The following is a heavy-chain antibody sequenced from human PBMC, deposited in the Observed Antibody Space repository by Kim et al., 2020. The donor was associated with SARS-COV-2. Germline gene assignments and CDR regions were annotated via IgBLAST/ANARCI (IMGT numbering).Heavy chain of an antibody. CDR2: INHSGST. D-gene: IGHD6-19*01. V-gene: IGHV4-34*01. CDR3: ARGWFRGWGTTLNWFDP. Sequence: SETLSLTCAVYGGSFSGYYWSWIRQPPGKGLEWIGEINHSGSTNYNPSLKSRVTISVDTSKNQFSLKLSSVTAADTAVYYCARGWFRGWGTTLNWFDPWGQGTLVTVSS. CDR1: GGSFSGYY. J-gene: IGHJ5*02.